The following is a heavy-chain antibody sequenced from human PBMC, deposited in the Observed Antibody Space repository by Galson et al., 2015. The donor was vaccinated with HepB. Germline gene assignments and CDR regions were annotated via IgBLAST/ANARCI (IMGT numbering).Heavy chain of an antibody. CDR2: ISYDGSNK. D-gene: IGHD3-10*01. Sequence: SLRLSCAASGFTFSSYAMHWVRQAPGKGLEWVAVISYDGSNKYYADSVKGRFTISRDNSKNTLYLQMNSLRAEDTAVYYCGYGSGSYEYFDYWGQGTLVTVSS. V-gene: IGHV3-30*04. CDR1: GFTFSSYA. J-gene: IGHJ4*02. CDR3: GYGSGSYEYFDY.